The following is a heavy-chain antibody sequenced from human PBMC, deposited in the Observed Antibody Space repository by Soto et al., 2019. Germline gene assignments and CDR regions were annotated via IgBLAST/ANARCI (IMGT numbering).Heavy chain of an antibody. CDR1: GYTFTSYA. CDR2: INAGNGNT. D-gene: IGHD6-13*01. J-gene: IGHJ4*02. Sequence: ASVKVSCKASGYTFTSYAMHWVRQAPGQRLEWMGWINAGNGNTKYSQKFQGRVTITRDTSASTAYMELSSLRSEDTAVYYCARDSYSSWPTTTGDYWGQGTLVTVSS. CDR3: ARDSYSSWPTTTGDY. V-gene: IGHV1-3*01.